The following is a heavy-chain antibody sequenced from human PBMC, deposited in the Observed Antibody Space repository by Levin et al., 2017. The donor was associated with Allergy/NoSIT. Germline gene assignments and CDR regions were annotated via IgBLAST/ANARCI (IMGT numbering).Heavy chain of an antibody. D-gene: IGHD5-18*01. CDR2: IYLSGST. J-gene: IGHJ4*02. CDR1: GGSISSGGYS. Sequence: SETLSLTCAVSGGSISSGGYSWSWIRQPPGKGLEWIGNIYLSGSTNDNPSLKSRVTMSVDRSKNQFSLKLSYVTAAHTAVYYLARVAGYSYGYYFDYWGQGTLVTVSS. V-gene: IGHV4-30-2*01. CDR3: ARVAGYSYGYYFDY.